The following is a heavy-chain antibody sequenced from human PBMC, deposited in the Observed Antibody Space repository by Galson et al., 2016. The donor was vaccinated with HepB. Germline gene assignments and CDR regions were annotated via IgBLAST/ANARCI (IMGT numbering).Heavy chain of an antibody. J-gene: IGHJ6*03. CDR3: AKIRIYFYYMDI. V-gene: IGHV3-30*18. CDR1: GFTFSDFW. CDR2: ISYDGSEK. D-gene: IGHD2/OR15-2a*01. Sequence: SLRLSCAASGFTFSDFWMHWVRQAPGKGLEWVAVISYDGSEKYYGGSVKGRFTISRDNSKNMVFLQMNSLRPEDTAVYFCAKIRIYFYYMDIWGKGTTITVSS.